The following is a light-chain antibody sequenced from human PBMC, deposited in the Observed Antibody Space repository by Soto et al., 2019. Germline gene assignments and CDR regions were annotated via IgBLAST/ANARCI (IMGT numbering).Light chain of an antibody. J-gene: IGKJ5*01. CDR3: QQYYNWPLT. V-gene: IGKV3D-15*01. CDR2: GAS. CDR1: QSVSGRY. Sequence: EIVLTQSPGNLSLSPGERAALSCGASQSVSGRYLAWYQQKPGQAPRLLIYGASTRATGIPARFSGSGSGTEFTLTISSLQSEDFAVYYCQQYYNWPLTFGQGTRLEIK.